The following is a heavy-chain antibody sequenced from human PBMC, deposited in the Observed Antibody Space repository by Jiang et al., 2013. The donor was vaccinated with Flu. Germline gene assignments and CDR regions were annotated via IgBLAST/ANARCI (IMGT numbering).Heavy chain of an antibody. D-gene: IGHD5-24*01. Sequence: GGTNYAQKFQGRVTMTRDTSISTAYMELSRLRSDDTAVYYCAREVDGYSSWGQGTLVTVSS. V-gene: IGHV1-2*02. J-gene: IGHJ4*02. CDR3: AREVDGYSS. CDR2: GGT.